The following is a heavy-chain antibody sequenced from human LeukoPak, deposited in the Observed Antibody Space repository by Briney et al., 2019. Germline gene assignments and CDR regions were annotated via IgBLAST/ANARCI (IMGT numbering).Heavy chain of an antibody. Sequence: GGSLRLSCAASGFTFSSYWMSWVRQAPGKGLEWVANIKQDGSEKYYVDSVKGRFTISRDSAKNSLYLQMNSLRAEDTAVYYCARDRITMVRGVINYYYYMDVWGKGTTVTVSS. CDR3: ARDRITMVRGVINYYYYMDV. D-gene: IGHD3-10*01. V-gene: IGHV3-7*01. CDR2: IKQDGSEK. CDR1: GFTFSSYW. J-gene: IGHJ6*03.